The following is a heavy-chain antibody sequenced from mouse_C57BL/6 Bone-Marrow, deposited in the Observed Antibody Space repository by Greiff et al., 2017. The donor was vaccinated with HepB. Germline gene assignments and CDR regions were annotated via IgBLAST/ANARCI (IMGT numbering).Heavy chain of an antibody. CDR1: GYTFTSYW. D-gene: IGHD2-10*01. CDR2: IYPGNSDT. Sequence: EVQLQQSGTVLARPGASVKMSCKTSGYTFTSYWMHWVKQRPGQGLEWIGAIYPGNSDTSYNQKFKGKAKLTAATSASTAYMELSSLTNEDSAVYYCTRAYYGNYDAMDYWGQGTSVTVSS. CDR3: TRAYYGNYDAMDY. J-gene: IGHJ4*01. V-gene: IGHV1-5*01.